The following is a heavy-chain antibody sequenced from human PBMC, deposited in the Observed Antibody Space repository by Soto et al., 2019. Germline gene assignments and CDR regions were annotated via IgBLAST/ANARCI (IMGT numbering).Heavy chain of an antibody. J-gene: IGHJ3*02. D-gene: IGHD2-2*01. CDR3: AREADCSSTSFYGSGAFDI. V-gene: IGHV4-59*01. CDR1: GGSISSYY. Sequence: SETLSLTCTVSGGSISSYYWSWIRQPPGKGLEWIGYIYYSGSTNYNPSLKSRVTISVDTSKNQFSLKLSSVTAADTAVYYCAREADCSSTSFYGSGAFDIGGQGRMVTASS. CDR2: IYYSGST.